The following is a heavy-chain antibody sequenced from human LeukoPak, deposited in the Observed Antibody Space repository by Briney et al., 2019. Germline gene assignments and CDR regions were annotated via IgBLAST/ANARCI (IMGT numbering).Heavy chain of an antibody. CDR1: GESFSGYY. D-gene: IGHD6-13*01. CDR3: ARGEGRRLIAAAGRWFDP. Sequence: SETLSLTCAVYGESFSGYYWSWIRQPPGKGLEWIGEINHSGSTYYNPSLKSRVTISVDTSKNQYSLNLSFGTAADTAVYYCARGEGRRLIAAAGRWFDPWGQGTLVTVSS. J-gene: IGHJ5*02. V-gene: IGHV4-34*01. CDR2: INHSGST.